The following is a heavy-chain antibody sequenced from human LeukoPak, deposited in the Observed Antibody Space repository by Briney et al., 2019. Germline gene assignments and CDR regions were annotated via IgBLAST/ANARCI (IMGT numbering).Heavy chain of an antibody. CDR3: ARRRGRGYDLPSKYYFDY. V-gene: IGHV4-59*08. Sequence: NPSETLSLTCTVSGGSIRSYYWSWIRQPPGKGLEWIGYIYYSGSTNYNPSLKSRVTISVDTSRNQFSLKLSSVTAADTAVYYCARRRGRGYDLPSKYYFDYWGQGTLVTVSP. CDR2: IYYSGST. D-gene: IGHD5-12*01. CDR1: GGSIRSYY. J-gene: IGHJ4*02.